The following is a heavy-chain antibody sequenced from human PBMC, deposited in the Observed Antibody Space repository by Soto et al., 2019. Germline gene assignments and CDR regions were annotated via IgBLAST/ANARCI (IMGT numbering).Heavy chain of an antibody. CDR3: AKDEVEAVYYYYYGMAV. CDR1: GFTFSSCA. V-gene: IGHV3-23*01. CDR2: ITGSGGST. D-gene: IGHD1-26*01. J-gene: IGHJ6*02. Sequence: GGSLRLSCAASGFTFSSCAISWVRQAPGKGLEWVSAITGSGGSTYYADSVKGRFTISRDNSKNTLYLQMNSLRAEDTAVYYYAKDEVEAVYYYYYGMAVWGQGPTVTVSS.